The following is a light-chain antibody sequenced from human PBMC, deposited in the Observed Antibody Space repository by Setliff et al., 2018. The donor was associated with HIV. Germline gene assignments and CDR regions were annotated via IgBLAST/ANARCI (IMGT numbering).Light chain of an antibody. CDR2: DVT. CDR3: SSITTGGASDV. J-gene: IGLJ1*01. CDR1: SNDIGAYNR. Sequence: QSALTQPASVSGSPGQSITISCTGTSNDIGAYNRVSWFQQLPGKVPKLMIYDVTHRPSGTSSRFSGPQSGNTASLTISGLQAEDEADYYCSSITTGGASDVFGTGTKVTVL. V-gene: IGLV2-14*03.